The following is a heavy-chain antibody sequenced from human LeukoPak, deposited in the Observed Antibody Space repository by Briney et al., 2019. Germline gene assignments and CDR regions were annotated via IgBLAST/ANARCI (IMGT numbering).Heavy chain of an antibody. D-gene: IGHD4-17*01. Sequence: GGSLRLSCAASGFTFSTYWMHWVRQGPGKGLVWVSYINSISNIIDYADSVKGRFTISTDNAKNSLYLQMNSLRDEDTAVYYCARERDYAFDYWGQGTLVSVSS. CDR1: GFTFSTYW. CDR3: ARERDYAFDY. J-gene: IGHJ4*02. CDR2: INSISNII. V-gene: IGHV3-48*02.